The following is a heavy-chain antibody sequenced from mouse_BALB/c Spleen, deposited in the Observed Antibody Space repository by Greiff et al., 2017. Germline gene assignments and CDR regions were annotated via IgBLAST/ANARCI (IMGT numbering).Heavy chain of an antibody. D-gene: IGHD2-3*01. CDR2: IRLKSNNYAT. V-gene: IGHV6-6*02. CDR3: TRPLYDGYPWFAY. Sequence: EVKVVESGGGLVQPGGSMKLSCVASGFTFSNYWMNWVRQSPEKGLEWVAEIRLKSNNYATHYAESVKGRFTISRDDSKSSVYLQMNNLRAEDTGIYYCTRPLYDGYPWFAYWGQGTLVTVSA. CDR1: GFTFSNYW. J-gene: IGHJ3*01.